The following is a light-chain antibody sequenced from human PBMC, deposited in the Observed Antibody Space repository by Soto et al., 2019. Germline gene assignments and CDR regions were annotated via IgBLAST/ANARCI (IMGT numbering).Light chain of an antibody. CDR2: AAS. CDR1: QGFSNA. CDR3: QKYDTAPLT. J-gene: IGKJ4*01. V-gene: IGKV1-27*01. Sequence: DFQLTQSPSSLSASVGDRVTITCRASQGFSNALAWFQQKPGKVPKLLIYAASTLQSGVPSRFSGSGSGTDFTLTISSLQPEDVATYYCQKYDTAPLTCGGGTKAEIK.